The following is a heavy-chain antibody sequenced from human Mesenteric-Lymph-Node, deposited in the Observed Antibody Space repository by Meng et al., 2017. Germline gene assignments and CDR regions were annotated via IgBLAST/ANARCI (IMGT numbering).Heavy chain of an antibody. CDR1: GFTFSSYW. CDR2: IKQDGSEK. CDR3: ARDRTPGRYYYGMDV. V-gene: IGHV3-7*01. Sequence: GESLKISCAASGFTFSSYWMSWVRPAPGKGLEWVANIKQDGSEKYYVDSVKGRFTISRDNAKNSLYLQMNSLRAEDTAVYYCARDRTPGRYYYGMDVWGQGTTVTVSS. D-gene: IGHD3-10*01. J-gene: IGHJ6*02.